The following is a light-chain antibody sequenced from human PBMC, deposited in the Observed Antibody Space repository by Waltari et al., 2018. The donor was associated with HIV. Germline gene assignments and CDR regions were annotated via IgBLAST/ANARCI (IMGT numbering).Light chain of an antibody. CDR2: MDT. Sequence: NLMLTQPRSVSASPGKTVTISCTRSSGSLASDYVQRYQQRPGSAPTTVIYMDTQRPSGVPDRFSGSIDSSSNSASLTISGLKTEDEADYYCQSHDSSNHWVFGGGTKLTVL. J-gene: IGLJ3*02. CDR3: QSHDSSNHWV. CDR1: SGSLASDY. V-gene: IGLV6-57*03.